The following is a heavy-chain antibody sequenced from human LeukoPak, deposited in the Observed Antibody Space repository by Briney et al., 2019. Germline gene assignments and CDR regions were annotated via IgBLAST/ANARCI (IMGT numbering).Heavy chain of an antibody. CDR3: ARAPVRRITMVRGVSPYNWFDR. CDR2: ISSSGSTI. J-gene: IGHJ5*02. CDR1: GFTFSSYE. V-gene: IGHV3-48*03. D-gene: IGHD3-10*01. Sequence: GGSLRLSCAASGFTFSSYEMNWVRQAPGKGPEWVSYISSSGSTIYYADSVKGRFTISRDNAKHSLYLQMNSLRAQDTAVYYCARAPVRRITMVRGVSPYNWFDRWGQGTLVTVSS.